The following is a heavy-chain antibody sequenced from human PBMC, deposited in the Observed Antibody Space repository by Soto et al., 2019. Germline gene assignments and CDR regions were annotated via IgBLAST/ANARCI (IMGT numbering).Heavy chain of an antibody. V-gene: IGHV3-33*01. CDR3: ARVGLEWLRLRSDYYYGMDV. CDR2: IWYDGSNK. CDR1: GFTFSSYG. Sequence: GGSLRLSCAASGFTFSSYGMHWVRQAPGEGLEWVAVIWYDGSNKYYADSVKGRFTISRDNSKNTLYLQMNSLRAEDTAVYYCARVGLEWLRLRSDYYYGMDVWGQGTTVTVSS. D-gene: IGHD5-12*01. J-gene: IGHJ6*02.